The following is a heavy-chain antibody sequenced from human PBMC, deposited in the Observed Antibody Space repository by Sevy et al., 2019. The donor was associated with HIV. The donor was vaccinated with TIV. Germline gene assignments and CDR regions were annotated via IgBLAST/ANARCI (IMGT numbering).Heavy chain of an antibody. CDR3: ARHCGGTSCSHAFDI. CDR1: GGSFSGYY. V-gene: IGHV4-34*01. Sequence: SETLSLTCAVYGGSFSGYYRSWIRQPPGKGLEWIGEINHSGSTNYNPSPKSRVTISVDTSKNQFSLKLSSVTAADTAVYYCARHCGGTSCSHAFDIWGQGTMVTVSS. J-gene: IGHJ3*02. CDR2: INHSGST. D-gene: IGHD2-2*01.